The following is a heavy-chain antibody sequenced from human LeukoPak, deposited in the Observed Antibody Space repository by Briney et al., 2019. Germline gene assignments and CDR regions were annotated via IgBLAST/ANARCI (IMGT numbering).Heavy chain of an antibody. Sequence: PGGSLRLSCAASGVTFSSYAMTWVRHPPRTGLGWVSAICDRRGDTYYGDAVKGRFTISRDNSKNTLYLQMNSLGAEDTAVYYCAKGYRGNYDYRGQGTLVTVSS. J-gene: IGHJ4*02. CDR1: GVTFSSYA. D-gene: IGHD1-26*01. CDR3: AKGYRGNYDY. V-gene: IGHV3-23*01. CDR2: ICDRRGDT.